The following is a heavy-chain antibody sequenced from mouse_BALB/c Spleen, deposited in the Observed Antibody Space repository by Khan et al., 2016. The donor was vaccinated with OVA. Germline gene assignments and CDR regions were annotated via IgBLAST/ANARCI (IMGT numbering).Heavy chain of an antibody. CDR1: GFSLTSFA. CDR3: ARHQFPLSMDS. Sequence: QVQLQQSGPDLVAPSQSLSITCSFSGFSLTSFAIHWVRQPPGKGLEWLVVIWSDGRTTYNSSLKSRLSISKDNSKSQVFLKINSLQTDDTAMYYCARHQFPLSMDSWGQGTSVTVSS. CDR2: IWSDGRT. J-gene: IGHJ4*01. V-gene: IGHV2-6-2*01.